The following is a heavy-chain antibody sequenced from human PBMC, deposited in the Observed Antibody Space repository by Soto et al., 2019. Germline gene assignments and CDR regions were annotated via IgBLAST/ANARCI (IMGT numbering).Heavy chain of an antibody. CDR1: GGSFSDYY. CDR2: INHSGST. CDR3: ASEERFYYDSSGYSPIHGCNWFDP. D-gene: IGHD3-22*01. Sequence: PSETLSLTCAVYGGSFSDYYWSLIRQPPGKGLEWIGEINHSGSTNYNPSLKSRVTISVDTSKNQFSLKLSSVTAADTAVYYCASEERFYYDSSGYSPIHGCNWFDPWGQGTLVTVSS. J-gene: IGHJ5*02. V-gene: IGHV4-34*01.